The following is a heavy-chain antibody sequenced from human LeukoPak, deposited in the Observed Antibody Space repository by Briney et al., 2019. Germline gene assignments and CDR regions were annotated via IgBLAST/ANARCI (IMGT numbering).Heavy chain of an antibody. J-gene: IGHJ5*02. CDR1: GFTFSSYA. D-gene: IGHD2/OR15-2a*01. CDR3: AKGGTEYTVTNWFDP. Sequence: PGGSLRLSYAASGFTFSSYAMSWVRQAPGKGLEWVSAISGSGGSTDYADSVKGRFTISRDNSKNTLYLQMNSLRAEDTAVYYCAKGGTEYTVTNWFDPWGQGTLVTVSS. CDR2: ISGSGGST. V-gene: IGHV3-23*01.